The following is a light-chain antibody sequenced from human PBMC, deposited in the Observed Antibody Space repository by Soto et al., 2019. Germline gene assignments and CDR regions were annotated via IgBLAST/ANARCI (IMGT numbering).Light chain of an antibody. CDR1: TSSIGRNY. V-gene: IGLV1-47*01. Sequence: QSALTQPPSASGTPGQRVTISCSGGTSSIGRNYVYWYQQLPGTAPKLVIYRNNQRPSGVPDRFSGSKSGTSAPLAIRGLRSEDEADYYCAAWDDSLSGLYVFGTGTKLTVL. CDR3: AAWDDSLSGLYV. J-gene: IGLJ1*01. CDR2: RNN.